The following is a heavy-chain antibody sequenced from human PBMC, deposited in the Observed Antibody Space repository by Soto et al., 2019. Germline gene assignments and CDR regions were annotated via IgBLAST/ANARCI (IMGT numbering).Heavy chain of an antibody. J-gene: IGHJ3*01. V-gene: IGHV3-23*01. CDR3: VKRGRNWWAFDV. D-gene: IGHD2-8*02. Sequence: VQLLESGGDLVHPGGSLRLSCVASGFILNNYAMSWVRQAPGKGLEWVSTIGGTDGDSDGVPWYEDSVKGRFTISRDSSGNTLFRHMDNLSAEDSALYYCVKRGRNWWAFDVWGQGTTVVVYS. CDR2: IGGTDGDSDGVP. CDR1: GFILNNYA.